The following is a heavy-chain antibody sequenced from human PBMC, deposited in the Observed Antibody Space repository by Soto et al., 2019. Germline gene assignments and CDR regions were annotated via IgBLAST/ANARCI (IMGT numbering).Heavy chain of an antibody. CDR2: IYYSGST. V-gene: IGHV4-59*08. J-gene: IGHJ6*03. CDR1: GGSISSYY. Sequence: SETLSLTCTVSGGSISSYYWSWIRQPPGKGLEWIGYIYYSGSTNYNPSLKSRVTISVDTSKNQFSLKLSSVTAADTAVYYCARVGYCTNGVCYIGRFRDYYYYMDVWGKGTTVTVSS. CDR3: ARVGYCTNGVCYIGRFRDYYYYMDV. D-gene: IGHD2-8*01.